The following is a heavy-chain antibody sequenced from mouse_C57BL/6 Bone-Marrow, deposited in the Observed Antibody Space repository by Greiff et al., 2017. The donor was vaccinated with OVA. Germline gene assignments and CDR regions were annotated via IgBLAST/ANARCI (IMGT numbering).Heavy chain of an antibody. CDR2: IHPSDSDT. D-gene: IGHD1-1*01. CDR1: GYTFTSYW. CDR3: AIPYYYGSIYLGYFDV. V-gene: IGHV1-74*01. Sequence: QVQLQQPGAELVKPGASVKVSCKASGYTFTSYWMHWVKQRPGQGLEWIGRIHPSDSDTNYNQKFKGKATLTVDKSSSTAYMQLSILTSENSAVYDCAIPYYYGSIYLGYFDVWGTGTTVTVSS. J-gene: IGHJ1*03.